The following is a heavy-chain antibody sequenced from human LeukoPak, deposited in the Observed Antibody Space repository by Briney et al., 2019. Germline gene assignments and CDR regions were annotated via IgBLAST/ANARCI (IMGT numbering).Heavy chain of an antibody. CDR3: ARRISGASYAFDI. V-gene: IGHV3-53*01. Sequence: GGSLRLSCAASGFMVSRNYMSWVRQAPGKGLEWVSVMYTGGSAYYADSVKGRFTISRDNSKNTLNLQMNSLRAEDTALYYCARRISGASYAFDIWGQGTMVTVSS. CDR1: GFMVSRNY. CDR2: MYTGGSA. J-gene: IGHJ3*02.